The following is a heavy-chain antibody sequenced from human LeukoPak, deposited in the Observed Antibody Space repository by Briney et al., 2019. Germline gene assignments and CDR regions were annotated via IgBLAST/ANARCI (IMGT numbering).Heavy chain of an antibody. CDR1: GFTFSSYT. V-gene: IGHV3-23*01. J-gene: IGHJ4*02. CDR3: AKDTCGAYCYSHYDH. Sequence: GASLRLSCAASGFTFSSYTLSWVRQAPGKGLEWISAIRGSGTSTYYAASVKGRFTISRDNSRNTLYLQMNSLRAEDTAVYYCAKDTCGAYCYSHYDHWGQGTLVTVSS. CDR2: IRGSGTST. D-gene: IGHD2-21*02.